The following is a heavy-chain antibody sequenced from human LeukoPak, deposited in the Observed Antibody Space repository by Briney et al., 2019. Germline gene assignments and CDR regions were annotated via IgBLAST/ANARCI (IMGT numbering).Heavy chain of an antibody. CDR3: ARGYCSSASCYQVYYFDY. V-gene: IGHV1-18*01. Sequence: ATVKVSCKASGYTFTSYGISWVRQPPGQGLEWMGWISASNANTKYAQKFQGRVTLTTDTSTSTAYMELRSLRSDDTAVYFCARGYCSSASCYQVYYFDYWGQGTLVTVSS. D-gene: IGHD2-2*01. CDR2: ISASNANT. CDR1: GYTFTSYG. J-gene: IGHJ4*02.